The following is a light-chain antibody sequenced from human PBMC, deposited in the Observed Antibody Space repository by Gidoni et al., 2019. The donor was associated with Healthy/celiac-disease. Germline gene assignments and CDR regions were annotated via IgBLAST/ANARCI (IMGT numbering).Light chain of an antibody. V-gene: IGLV1-40*01. J-gene: IGLJ2*01. Sequence: QSVLTQPPSVSGAPGPRVTISCTGSSSNSGAGYDVHWYQQLPGTAPKLLIYGNSNRPSGVPDRFSGSKSGTSASLAITGRQAEDEADYYCQSYDSSLSAHVVFGGGTKLTVL. CDR2: GNS. CDR3: QSYDSSLSAHVV. CDR1: SSNSGAGYD.